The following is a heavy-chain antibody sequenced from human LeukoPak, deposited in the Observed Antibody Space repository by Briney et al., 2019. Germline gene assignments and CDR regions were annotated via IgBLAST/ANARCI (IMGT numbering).Heavy chain of an antibody. Sequence: GGSLRLSCAASGFTFDDYGMSWVRQAPGKGLEWVGRIKSKTDGGTTDYAAPVKGRFTISRDDSKNTLYLQMNSLKTEDTAVYYCTGPDFFDYWGQGTLVTVSS. D-gene: IGHD3-3*01. CDR1: GFTFDDYG. CDR2: IKSKTDGGTT. V-gene: IGHV3-15*01. CDR3: TGPDFFDY. J-gene: IGHJ4*02.